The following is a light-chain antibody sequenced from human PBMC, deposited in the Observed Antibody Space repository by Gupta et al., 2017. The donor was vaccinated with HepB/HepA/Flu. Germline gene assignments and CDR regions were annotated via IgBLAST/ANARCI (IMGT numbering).Light chain of an antibody. J-gene: IGLJ3*02. V-gene: IGLV2-14*01. Sequence: QSALTQPAPVSGSPGQSITISCTGTSSDVSWYQQHPGKAPKLMIYAVSNRPARVSYRFSGSKSGDTASLTISGLQAEDEADYYCSSFTSTSSLAVFGGGTKLTVL. CDR2: AVS. CDR3: SSFTSTSSLAV. CDR1: SSDV.